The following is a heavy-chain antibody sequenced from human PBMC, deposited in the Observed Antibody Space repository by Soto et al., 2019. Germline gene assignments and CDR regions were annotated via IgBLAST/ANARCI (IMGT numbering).Heavy chain of an antibody. D-gene: IGHD6-6*01. CDR2: ISAYNRTT. CDR1: GYAFRDHG. Sequence: QVRLVLSGDELQNPGASLKVSCKASGYAFRDHGISCVRQAPGQGLEWIGWISAYNRTTNYAQKFQGRVTVTTDASTATDYMEVRSLTSDDTAVYYCARDHRYSSSFFDSWTQGTLITISS. V-gene: IGHV1-18*04. J-gene: IGHJ4*02. CDR3: ARDHRYSSSFFDS.